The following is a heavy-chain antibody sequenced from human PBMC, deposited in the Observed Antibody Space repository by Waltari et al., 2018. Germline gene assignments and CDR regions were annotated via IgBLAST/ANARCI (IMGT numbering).Heavy chain of an antibody. V-gene: IGHV4-30-4*08. J-gene: IGHJ4*02. Sequence: QVQLQESGPGLVKPSQTLSLTCTVSGGSISSGDSSWSWIRQPPGKGLEWIGYIYYSGSTYYNPSLKSRVTISVDTSKNQFSLKLSSVTAADTAVYYCARTTVTRLRLDYWGQGTLVTVSS. CDR1: GGSISSGDSS. D-gene: IGHD4-17*01. CDR2: IYYSGST. CDR3: ARTTVTRLRLDY.